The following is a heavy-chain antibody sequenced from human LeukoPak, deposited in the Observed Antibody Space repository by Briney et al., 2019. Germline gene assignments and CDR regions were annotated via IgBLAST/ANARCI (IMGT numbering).Heavy chain of an antibody. CDR2: ISSSSSYI. Sequence: GGSLRLSCAASGFTFSSYSMNWVRQAPGKGLEWVSSISSSSSYIYYADSVKGRFTISRGNAKNSLYLQMNSLRAEEDTVVYYCARDRRGVVTAIPAEYLQHWGQGTLVTVSS. D-gene: IGHD2-21*02. CDR1: GFTFSSYS. V-gene: IGHV3-21*06. CDR3: ARDRRGVVTAIPAEYLQH. J-gene: IGHJ1*01.